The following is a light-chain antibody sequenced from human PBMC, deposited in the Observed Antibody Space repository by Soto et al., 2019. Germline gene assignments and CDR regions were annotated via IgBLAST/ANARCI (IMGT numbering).Light chain of an antibody. CDR2: DVG. Sequence: QSALTQPRSVSGSPGQSVTITCTGTSSDVGGYNYVSWYQQHPGKAPKLMIYDVGKRPSGVPDRFSGSKSDNTASLTISGLQAEDEADYYCCSYAGSYTRVFGTWTKVTVL. J-gene: IGLJ1*01. V-gene: IGLV2-11*01. CDR3: CSYAGSYTRV. CDR1: SSDVGGYNY.